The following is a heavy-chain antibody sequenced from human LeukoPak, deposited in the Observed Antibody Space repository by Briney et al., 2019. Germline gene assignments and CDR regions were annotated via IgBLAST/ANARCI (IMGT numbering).Heavy chain of an antibody. CDR2: ISGSSTYI. V-gene: IGHV3-21*01. D-gene: IGHD3-16*01. J-gene: IGHJ4*02. CDR1: GFTFSTYS. CDR3: ARSLGIGPHYFDN. Sequence: GGSLRLSCAASGFTFSTYSMNWVRQAPGKGLEWVSSISGSSTYIYDADSLKGRFTISRDNAKNSLYLQMNGLRAEDTAVYYCARSLGIGPHYFDNWGQGTLVTVSS.